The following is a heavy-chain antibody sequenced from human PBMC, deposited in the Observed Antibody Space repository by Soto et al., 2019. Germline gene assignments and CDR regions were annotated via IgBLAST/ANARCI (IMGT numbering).Heavy chain of an antibody. CDR1: GGSMSENDYY. CDR3: ARGIVRGGFDI. Sequence: QVQLQEAGPGLVRPSQTLSLTCTVAGGSMSENDYYWSWLRQSPGQGLQWIGYIYDTWTTSYSPSLKSRVTMSADPSRNPFSLKLTPVTAADPALYFCARGIVRGGFDIWGQGKLVTVSS. J-gene: IGHJ3*02. V-gene: IGHV4-30-4*01. CDR2: IYDTWTT. D-gene: IGHD3-10*02.